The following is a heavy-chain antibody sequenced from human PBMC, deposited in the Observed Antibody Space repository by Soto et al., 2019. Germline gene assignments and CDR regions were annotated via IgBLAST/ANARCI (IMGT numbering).Heavy chain of an antibody. D-gene: IGHD3-10*01. Sequence: EVQLVESGGGLIQPGGSLRLSCAVSGFTVSNNYMSWVRQAPGKGLEGVSVIYSGGYTAYGDSVKGRFTISRDNSKNTHFLKKNTLRANAPAGFSGANIPGGGGYWGQGTLVTVSS. CDR1: GFTVSNNY. CDR3: ANIPGGGGY. V-gene: IGHV3-53*01. CDR2: IYSGGYT. J-gene: IGHJ4*02.